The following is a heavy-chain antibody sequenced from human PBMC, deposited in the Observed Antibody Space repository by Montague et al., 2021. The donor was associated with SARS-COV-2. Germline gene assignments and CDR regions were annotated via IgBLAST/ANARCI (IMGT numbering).Heavy chain of an antibody. J-gene: IGHJ4*02. CDR3: ARAVDGAKTSTIES. CDR2: MHSTGST. CDR1: GGSINNYF. V-gene: IGHV4-59*01. D-gene: IGHD2-15*01. Sequence: SETLSLTCSVSGGSINNYFWGWIRQSPGKGLEWVGYMHSTGSTAYNPSLKSRVIISVDTSKTQISLKLSSVSAADTALYYCARAVDGAKTSTIESWGQGTLVTVSS.